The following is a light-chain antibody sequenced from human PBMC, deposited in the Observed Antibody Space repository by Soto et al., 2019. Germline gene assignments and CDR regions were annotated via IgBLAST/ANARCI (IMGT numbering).Light chain of an antibody. CDR1: QSVSSY. CDR3: QQRSNWPIT. V-gene: IGKV3-11*01. Sequence: EIVLTQSPATLSLSPGERATLSCRASQSVSSYLAWYQQKPGQAPRLLIYDASNRATGIPARFSGSGSGTDFTLTISSLEPEDFAVYYCQQRSNWPITFGQGRLPEV. CDR2: DAS. J-gene: IGKJ5*01.